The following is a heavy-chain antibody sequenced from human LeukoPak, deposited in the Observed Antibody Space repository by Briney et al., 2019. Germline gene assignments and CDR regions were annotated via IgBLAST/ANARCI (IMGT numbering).Heavy chain of an antibody. J-gene: IGHJ4*02. Sequence: GGSLGLSCAASGFTFSSYGMHWVRQAPGKGLEWVAFIRYDGSNKYYADSVKGRFTISRDNSKNTLYLQMNSLRAEDTAVYYCAKDGSSGYSKPYYFDYWGQGTLVTVSS. CDR1: GFTFSSYG. CDR2: IRYDGSNK. CDR3: AKDGSSGYSKPYYFDY. D-gene: IGHD3-22*01. V-gene: IGHV3-30*02.